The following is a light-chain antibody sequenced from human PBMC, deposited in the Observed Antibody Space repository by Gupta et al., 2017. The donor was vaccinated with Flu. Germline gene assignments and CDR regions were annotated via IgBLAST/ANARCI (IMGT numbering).Light chain of an antibody. CDR3: QHVSPSSVT. Sequence: GTLFLSPAEGATLTCRASQTDRSTYLAWYQQKPGQAPRVLIYGASSRATGIPDRFSGSGSGTDFTLTISRLEPEDFAVYYCQHVSPSSVTFGGGTKVEI. V-gene: IGKV3-20*01. CDR2: GAS. CDR1: QTDRSTY. J-gene: IGKJ4*01.